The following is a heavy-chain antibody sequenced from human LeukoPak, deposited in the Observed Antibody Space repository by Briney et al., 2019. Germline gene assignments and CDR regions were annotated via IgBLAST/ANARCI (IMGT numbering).Heavy chain of an antibody. D-gene: IGHD6-25*01. V-gene: IGHV4-59*01. J-gene: IGHJ6*03. Sequence: PSETLSLTCTVPGGSISSYYWSWIRQPPGKGLEWIGYIYYSGSTNYNPSLKSRVTISVDTSKNQFSLKLSSVTAADTAVYYCAREADYYMDVWGKGTTVTVSS. CDR1: GGSISSYY. CDR3: AREADYYMDV. CDR2: IYYSGST.